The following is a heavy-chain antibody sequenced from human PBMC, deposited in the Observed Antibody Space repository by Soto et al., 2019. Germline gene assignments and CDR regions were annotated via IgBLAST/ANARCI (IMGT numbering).Heavy chain of an antibody. V-gene: IGHV3-66*01. Sequence: GGSLRLSCAASGFTVSSNYMSWVRQAPGKGLEWVSVIYSGGSTYYADSGKGRFTISRDNSKNTLYLQMNSLRAEDTAVYYCAISLPPYYYYYMDVWGKGTTVTVSS. J-gene: IGHJ6*03. D-gene: IGHD3-16*01. CDR3: AISLPPYYYYYMDV. CDR1: GFTVSSNY. CDR2: IYSGGST.